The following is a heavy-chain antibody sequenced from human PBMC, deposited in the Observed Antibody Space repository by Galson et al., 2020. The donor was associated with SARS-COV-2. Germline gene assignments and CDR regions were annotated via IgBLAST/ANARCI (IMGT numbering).Heavy chain of an antibody. D-gene: IGHD5-18*01. Sequence: KIGESLKISCTASGFTFSDYYMSWTRQAPGKGLEWISYITSSSAYTTYADSVRGRFTISRDNAKNSLYLQMNSLRVEDTAVYYCAAARPDTSMAYNWGQGTLVTVSS. CDR3: AAARPDTSMAYN. CDR1: GFTFSDYY. J-gene: IGHJ4*02. CDR2: ITSSSAYT. V-gene: IGHV3-11*03.